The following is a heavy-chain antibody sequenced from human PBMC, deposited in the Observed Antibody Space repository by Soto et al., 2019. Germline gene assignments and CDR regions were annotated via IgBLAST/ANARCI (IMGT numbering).Heavy chain of an antibody. CDR1: GYIFATDW. CDR2: IYPGDSDT. Sequence: GESLKISCQGSGYIFATDWIGWVRQKPGQCLWWIGLIYPGDSDTRYSPSFQGHVTISADKSLNTAYLQWSSLRASDTAIYYCARAPSHGWFQHLDYWGQGTRVTVSS. CDR3: ARAPSHGWFQHLDY. J-gene: IGHJ4*02. V-gene: IGHV5-51*01. D-gene: IGHD6-19*01.